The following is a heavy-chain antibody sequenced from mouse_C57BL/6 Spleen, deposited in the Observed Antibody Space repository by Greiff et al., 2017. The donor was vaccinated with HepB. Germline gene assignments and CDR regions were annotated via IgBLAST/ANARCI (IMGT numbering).Heavy chain of an antibody. CDR3: ARVRRAMDY. Sequence: QVQLQQSGPELVKPGASVKISCKASGYAFSSSWMNWVKQRPGKGLEWIGRIYPGDGDTNYNGKLKGKATLTADKSSSTAYMQLSSLTSEDSAVYFCARVRRAMDYWGQGTSVTVSS. CDR1: GYAFSSSW. V-gene: IGHV1-82*01. CDR2: IYPGDGDT. J-gene: IGHJ4*01.